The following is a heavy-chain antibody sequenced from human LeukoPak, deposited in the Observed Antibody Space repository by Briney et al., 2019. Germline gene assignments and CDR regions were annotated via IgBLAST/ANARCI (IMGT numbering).Heavy chain of an antibody. J-gene: IGHJ3*01. CDR2: ICGDGRL. V-gene: IGHV3-53*01. D-gene: IGHD2-21*01. Sequence: GGSLRLSCAASGFTVSTNCATWVRQAPGKGLEWVSVICGDGRLFYADSVKGRSSVSRDNSENTIYLQVTSLRADDTAVYFCARERGDADMSRGSAFDVWGQGTMVTVSS. CDR3: ARERGDADMSRGSAFDV. CDR1: GFTVSTNC.